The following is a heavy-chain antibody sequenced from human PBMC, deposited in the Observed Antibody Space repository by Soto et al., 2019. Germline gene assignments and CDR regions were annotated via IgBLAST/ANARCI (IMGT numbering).Heavy chain of an antibody. J-gene: IGHJ4*02. CDR3: AHGTGWLSDY. Sequence: QITLKESGPTLVKPTQTLTLTRTFSGFSLSTSGVGVGWIRQPPGKALEWLALLYWDDDNRYNPSLRSRLTLTKDTSNNQVVLTMTSIDPVATATYYCAHGTGWLSDYWGQGTLVTVSS. CDR1: GFSLSTSGVG. CDR2: LYWDDDN. V-gene: IGHV2-5*02. D-gene: IGHD6-19*01.